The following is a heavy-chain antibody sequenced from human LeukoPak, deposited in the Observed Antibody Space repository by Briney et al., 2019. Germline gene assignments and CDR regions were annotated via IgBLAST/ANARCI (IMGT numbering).Heavy chain of an antibody. Sequence: GGSLRLSCAASGFTFSSYSMNWVRQAPGKGLEWVSSISSSSSYIYYADSVKGRFTISRDNAKNSLYLQMNSLRAEDTAVYYCAREGITMVRGVIIGVYYMDVWGKGTTVTISS. J-gene: IGHJ6*03. CDR2: ISSSSSYI. CDR1: GFTFSSYS. CDR3: AREGITMVRGVIIGVYYMDV. V-gene: IGHV3-21*01. D-gene: IGHD3-10*01.